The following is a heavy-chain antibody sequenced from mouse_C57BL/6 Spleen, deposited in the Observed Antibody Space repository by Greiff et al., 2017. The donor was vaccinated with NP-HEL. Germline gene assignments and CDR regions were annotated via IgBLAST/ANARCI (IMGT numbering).Heavy chain of an antibody. Sequence: VQLKESGAELVKPGASVKLSCTASGFNIKDYYMHWVKQRTEQGLEWIGRIDPEDGETKYAPKFQGKATITADTSSNTAYLQLSSLTSEDTAVYYCAREGVYYYGSSPYWYFDVWGTGTTVTVSS. D-gene: IGHD1-1*01. CDR1: GFNIKDYY. J-gene: IGHJ1*03. CDR3: AREGVYYYGSSPYWYFDV. CDR2: IDPEDGET. V-gene: IGHV14-2*01.